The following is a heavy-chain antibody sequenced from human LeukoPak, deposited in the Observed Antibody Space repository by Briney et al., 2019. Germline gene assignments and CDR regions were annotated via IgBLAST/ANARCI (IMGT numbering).Heavy chain of an antibody. V-gene: IGHV4-34*01. Sequence: SETLSLTCAVYGGSFSGYYWSWIRQPPGKGLEWIGEINHSGSTNYNPSLKSRVTISVDTSKNQFSLKLSSVTAADTAVYYCAREGLDSSGWPCDYWGQGTLVTVSS. CDR3: AREGLDSSGWPCDY. J-gene: IGHJ4*02. CDR1: GGSFSGYY. CDR2: INHSGST. D-gene: IGHD3-22*01.